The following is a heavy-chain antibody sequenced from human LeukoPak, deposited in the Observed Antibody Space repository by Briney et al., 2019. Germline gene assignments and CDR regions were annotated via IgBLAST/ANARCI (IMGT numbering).Heavy chain of an antibody. CDR1: GFTFSSNW. D-gene: IGHD3-16*01. CDR3: ARGGQGAVDY. J-gene: IGHJ4*02. CDR2: VNNDGRTT. V-gene: IGHV3-74*01. Sequence: GGSLRLSCAASGFTFSSNWMHWVRRAPGKGLVWVSFVNNDGRTTAYADSVKGRFIISRDNAKNTLYLQMNSLRAEDTAVYYCARGGQGAVDYWGPGTLVTVSS.